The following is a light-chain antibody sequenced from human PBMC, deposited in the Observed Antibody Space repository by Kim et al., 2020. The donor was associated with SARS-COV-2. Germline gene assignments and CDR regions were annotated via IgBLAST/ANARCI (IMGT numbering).Light chain of an antibody. Sequence: SYELTQPPSVSVSPGQTASITCSGDKLGDKYACWYQQKPGQSPVLFLYQDSKRPSGIPERFSGSNSGNTATLTISGTQAMDEADYYCQAWDSSTVVFGGGTQLTVL. CDR1: KLGDKY. V-gene: IGLV3-1*01. J-gene: IGLJ2*01. CDR3: QAWDSSTVV. CDR2: QDS.